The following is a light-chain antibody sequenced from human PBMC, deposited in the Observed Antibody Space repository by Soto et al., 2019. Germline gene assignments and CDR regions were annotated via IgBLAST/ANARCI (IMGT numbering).Light chain of an antibody. CDR1: QSVSSN. CDR3: QQYNNWPRT. V-gene: IGKV3-15*01. CDR2: GAT. Sequence: EIVMTQSPGTLSLSPGETATLSCRASQSVSSNYVAWFHQKPGQAPRLLIHGATTRATGIPARFSGSGSGTEFTLTISSLQSEDFAVYYCQQYNNWPRTFGQGTKV. J-gene: IGKJ1*01.